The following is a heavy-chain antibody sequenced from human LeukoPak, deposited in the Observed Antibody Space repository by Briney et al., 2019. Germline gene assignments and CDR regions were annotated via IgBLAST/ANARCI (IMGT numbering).Heavy chain of an antibody. CDR1: GGTFSSYA. D-gene: IGHD3-10*01. V-gene: IGHV1-8*02. J-gene: IGHJ4*02. CDR3: AAHTYYYSSGSFAY. Sequence: GASVKVSCKASGGTFSSYAISWVRQAPGQGPEWMGWMNPGSGNTGYAQRFQGRVTMTRDTPINTAYLELSSLTSEDTAVYYCAAHTYYYSSGSFAYWGQGTLVTVSS. CDR2: MNPGSGNT.